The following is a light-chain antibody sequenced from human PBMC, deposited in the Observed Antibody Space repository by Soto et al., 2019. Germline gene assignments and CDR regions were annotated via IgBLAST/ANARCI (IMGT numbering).Light chain of an antibody. CDR2: LGY. V-gene: IGKV2-28*01. J-gene: IGKJ1*01. CDR1: QSLLQSDVYNY. CDR3: MQALQAPLT. Sequence: DIEMTQSPLSLPVTPGEPASISCRSSQSLLQSDVYNYLDWYLQKPGQSPQLLIYLGYYQASGVPDRISGSGSGTEFTLKISRVEAEDVGVYYCMQALQAPLTFGQGTKVDIK.